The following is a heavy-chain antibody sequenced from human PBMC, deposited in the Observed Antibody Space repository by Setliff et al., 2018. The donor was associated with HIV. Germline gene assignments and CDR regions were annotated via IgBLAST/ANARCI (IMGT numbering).Heavy chain of an antibody. CDR1: GGSFSGYY. Sequence: SETLSLTCAVYGGSFSGYYWSWIRQPPGKGLEWIGEINHSGSTNYNPSLKSRVTISLDTSKNQFSLRLISVTAADTAVYYCAKVAVTGYCDSTSCQNWLDPWGQGTLVTVSS. J-gene: IGHJ5*02. D-gene: IGHD2-2*01. CDR3: AKVAVTGYCDSTSCQNWLDP. V-gene: IGHV4-34*01. CDR2: INHSGST.